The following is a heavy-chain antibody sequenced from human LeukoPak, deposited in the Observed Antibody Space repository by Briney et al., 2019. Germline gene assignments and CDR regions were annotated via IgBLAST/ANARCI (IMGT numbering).Heavy chain of an antibody. CDR3: ARRVDIVATTYFDY. Sequence: PSETLSLTCIVSGGSISSSSYYWGWIRQPPGKGLEWIGSIYYSGSTYYNPSLKSRVTISVDTSKNQFSLKLSSVTAADTAVYYCARRVDIVATTYFDYWGQGTLVTVSS. CDR1: GGSISSSSYY. V-gene: IGHV4-39*01. J-gene: IGHJ4*02. CDR2: IYYSGST. D-gene: IGHD5-12*01.